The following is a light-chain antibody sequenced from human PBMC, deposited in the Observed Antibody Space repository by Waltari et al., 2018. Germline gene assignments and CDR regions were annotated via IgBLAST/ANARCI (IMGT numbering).Light chain of an antibody. CDR2: KAS. CDR1: QSIRSW. V-gene: IGKV1-5*03. CDR3: QQYNSYSLT. Sequence: DIQMTQSPSTLSASVGDRVTITCRASQSIRSWLAWYQQKPGKAPKLLIYKASSLESGVPSRFSGSGSGTEFTLTISSLQPDDFATYYCQQYNSYSLTFGGGTKVEIK. J-gene: IGKJ4*01.